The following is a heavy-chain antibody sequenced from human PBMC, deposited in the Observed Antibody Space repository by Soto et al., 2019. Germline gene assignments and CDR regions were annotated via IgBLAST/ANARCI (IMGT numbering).Heavy chain of an antibody. D-gene: IGHD3-16*01. CDR3: ARARGRRGPLSVMDV. CDR2: ISASSGTT. Sequence: XGSLRLSCAASGLTFNSYTMSWVRQAPGKGLDWASGISASSGTTYFADSVKGRFTISRDNAKNTLYLQMNSLRAGDTAVYYCARARGRRGPLSVMDVWGPGTTVTVSS. CDR1: GLTFNSYT. J-gene: IGHJ6*02. V-gene: IGHV3-23*01.